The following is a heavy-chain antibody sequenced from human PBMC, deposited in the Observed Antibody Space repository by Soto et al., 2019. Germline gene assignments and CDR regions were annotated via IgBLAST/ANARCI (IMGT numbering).Heavy chain of an antibody. D-gene: IGHD1-7*01. Sequence: SETLSLTCTVSGGSISSSSYYWGWIRQPPGKGLEWIGSIYYSGSTYYNPSLKSQVTISVDTSKNQFSRKLSSVTAADTAVYYCARNGAGWNYGYYFDYWGQGTLVTVSS. J-gene: IGHJ4*02. CDR3: ARNGAGWNYGYYFDY. CDR1: GGSISSSSYY. V-gene: IGHV4-39*01. CDR2: IYYSGST.